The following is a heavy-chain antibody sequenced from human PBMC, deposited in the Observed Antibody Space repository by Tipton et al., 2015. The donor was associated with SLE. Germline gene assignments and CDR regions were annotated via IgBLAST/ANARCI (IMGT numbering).Heavy chain of an antibody. Sequence: SLRLSCAASGFTFTNYAMSWVRQAPGKGLEWVSAISGSAYYADSVKGRFTISRANSKNKLYLQMNSLRTEDTAIYYCAKRGGSMPGVTGGFDYWGQGTLVTVSS. CDR1: GFTFTNYA. V-gene: IGHV3-23*01. CDR3: AKRGGSMPGVTGGFDY. CDR2: ISGSA. J-gene: IGHJ4*02. D-gene: IGHD2-2*01.